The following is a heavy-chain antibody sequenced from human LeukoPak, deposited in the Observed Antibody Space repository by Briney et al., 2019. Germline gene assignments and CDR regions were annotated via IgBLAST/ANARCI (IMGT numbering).Heavy chain of an antibody. CDR3: ARHGSYCFDS. D-gene: IGHD3-10*01. Sequence: PSETLSLTCTVSGGSISSGSYYWSWIRQPAGKGLEWIGRIYTSGSTNYNPSLKSRVTISVDTSKNQFSLKLSSVTAADTAVYYCARHGSYCFDSWGQGTLVTVSS. V-gene: IGHV4-61*02. J-gene: IGHJ4*02. CDR1: GGSISSGSYY. CDR2: IYTSGST.